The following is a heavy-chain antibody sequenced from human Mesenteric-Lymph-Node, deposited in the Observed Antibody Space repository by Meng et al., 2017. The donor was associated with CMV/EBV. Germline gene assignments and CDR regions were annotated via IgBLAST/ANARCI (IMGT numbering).Heavy chain of an antibody. CDR3: ASPQAPGDSGDY. J-gene: IGHJ4*02. CDR1: GGSISSYY. V-gene: IGHV4-59*12. CDR2: IYYSGST. D-gene: IGHD2-21*02. Sequence: SETLSLTCTVSGGSISSYYWSWIRQPPGKGLEWIGYIYYSGSTYYNPSLKSRVTISVDTSKNQFSLKLSSVTAADTALYYCASPQAPGDSGDYWGQGTLVTVSS.